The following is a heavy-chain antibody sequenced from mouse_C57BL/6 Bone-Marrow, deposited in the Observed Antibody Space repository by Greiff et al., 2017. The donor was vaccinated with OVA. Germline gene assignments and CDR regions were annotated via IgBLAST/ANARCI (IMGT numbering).Heavy chain of an antibody. CDR3: AKPYGSYWYFDV. Sequence: VQLQQSGAELVRPGTSVKVSCKASGYAFTNYLIEWVKQRPGQGLEWIGVINPGSGGTNYNEKFKGKATLTADKSSSTAYMQLSSLTSEDTAVYYCAKPYGSYWYFDVWGTGTTVTVSS. CDR1: GYAFTNYL. V-gene: IGHV1-54*01. J-gene: IGHJ1*03. D-gene: IGHD1-1*01. CDR2: INPGSGGT.